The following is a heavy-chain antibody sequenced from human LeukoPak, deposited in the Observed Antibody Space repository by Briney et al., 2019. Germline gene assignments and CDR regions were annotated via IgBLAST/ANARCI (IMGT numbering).Heavy chain of an antibody. CDR2: ISSSGSTI. Sequence: QPGGSLRLSCAASGFTFSSYAMSWVRQAPGKGLEWVSYISSSGSTIYYADSVKGRFTISRDNAKNSLYLQMNSLRAEDTAVYYCARVGGYSYGLVDYWDQGTLVTVSS. V-gene: IGHV3-48*04. CDR1: GFTFSSYA. J-gene: IGHJ4*02. D-gene: IGHD5-18*01. CDR3: ARVGGYSYGLVDY.